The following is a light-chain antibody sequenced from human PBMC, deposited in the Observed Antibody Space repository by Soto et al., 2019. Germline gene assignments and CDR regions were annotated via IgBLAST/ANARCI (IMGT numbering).Light chain of an antibody. J-gene: IGKJ2*01. Sequence: DIQMTQSPSTLSASVGDRVTITCRASQSINTWLACYQQKPGKAPSLLIYDSSSLQSGVPSRFSGSGSGTEFTLTISSLEPDDVATYYCQQYDGHFGQGTKREI. V-gene: IGKV1-5*01. CDR3: QQYDGH. CDR1: QSINTW. CDR2: DSS.